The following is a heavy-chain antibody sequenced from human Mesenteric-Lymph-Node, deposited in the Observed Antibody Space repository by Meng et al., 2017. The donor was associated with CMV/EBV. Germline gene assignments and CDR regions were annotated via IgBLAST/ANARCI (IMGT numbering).Heavy chain of an antibody. CDR3: ARDFTAFNYFDP. Sequence: CKASGYTFISYYMHWVRQAPGQGLEWMGIINPSGGSTSYAQKFQGRVAMARDTSTSTVYMELSSLRSEDTAVYYCARDFTAFNYFDPWGQGTLVTVSS. J-gene: IGHJ5*02. V-gene: IGHV1-46*01. D-gene: IGHD4-11*01. CDR2: INPSGGST. CDR1: GYTFISYY.